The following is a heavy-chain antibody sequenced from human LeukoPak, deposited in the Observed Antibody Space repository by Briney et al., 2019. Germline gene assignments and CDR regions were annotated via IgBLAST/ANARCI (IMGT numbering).Heavy chain of an antibody. CDR1: GYTFTSYY. J-gene: IGHJ4*02. D-gene: IGHD3-22*01. Sequence: GASVKVSCKASGYTFTSYYMHWVRQAPGQGLEWMGWINPNSGGTNYAQKFQGRVTMTRDTSISTAYMELSRLRSDDTAVYYCARVSDYYDSSSNYGYWGQGTLVTVSS. CDR3: ARVSDYYDSSSNYGY. CDR2: INPNSGGT. V-gene: IGHV1-2*02.